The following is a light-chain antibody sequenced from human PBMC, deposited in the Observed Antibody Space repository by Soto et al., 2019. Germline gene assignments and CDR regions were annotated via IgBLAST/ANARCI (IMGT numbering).Light chain of an antibody. CDR1: QSVTNN. CDR3: QQYKSWPKS. CDR2: SAS. J-gene: IGKJ3*01. Sequence: EIVMTQSPATLSVSPGEGATLSCRASQSVTNNLAWYQQKPGQSPRLLIYSASTRATGIPARFSGSGSGTEFTLTISSQQSEDFAVYYCQQYKSWPKSFGPGTKVDIK. V-gene: IGKV3-15*01.